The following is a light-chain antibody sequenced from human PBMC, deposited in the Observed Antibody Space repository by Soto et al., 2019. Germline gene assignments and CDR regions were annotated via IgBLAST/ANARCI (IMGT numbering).Light chain of an antibody. V-gene: IGLV1-51*02. J-gene: IGLJ3*02. Sequence: QSVLTQPPSVAAAPGQKVTISCSGTSYNIGNNYVSWYQHLPGTAPELLIYENNKRPSGIPDRFSASKSGTSATLAITGLQTGDEADYYCGTWDSSLGAGVFGGGTQLTVL. CDR3: GTWDSSLGAGV. CDR2: ENN. CDR1: SYNIGNNY.